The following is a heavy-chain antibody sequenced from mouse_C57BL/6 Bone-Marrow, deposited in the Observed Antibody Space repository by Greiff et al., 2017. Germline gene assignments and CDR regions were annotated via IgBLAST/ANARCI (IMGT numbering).Heavy chain of an antibody. CDR1: GYAFSSYW. V-gene: IGHV1-80*01. Sequence: QVQLQQSGAELVKPGASVKISCKASGYAFSSYWMNWVKQRPGKGLEWIGQIYPGDGDTNYNGKFKGKATLTADKSSRTAYMQLSSLTSEDSAVYFCARKHYYYGSSSLYWYFDVWGTGTTVTVSS. CDR2: IYPGDGDT. CDR3: ARKHYYYGSSSLYWYFDV. J-gene: IGHJ1*03. D-gene: IGHD1-1*01.